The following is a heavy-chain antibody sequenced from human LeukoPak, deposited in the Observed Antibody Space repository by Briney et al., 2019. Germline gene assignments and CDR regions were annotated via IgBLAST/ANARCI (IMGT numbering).Heavy chain of an antibody. CDR1: GGSISSYY. CDR3: ARDVRNYFDY. J-gene: IGHJ4*02. CDR2: IYYSGST. Sequence: SETLSLTCTVSGGSISSYYGSWIRQPPGKGLEWIGSIYYSGSTYYNPSLKSRVTISVDTSKNQFSLKLSSVTAADTAVYYCARDVRNYFDYWGQGTLVTVSS. V-gene: IGHV4-39*07.